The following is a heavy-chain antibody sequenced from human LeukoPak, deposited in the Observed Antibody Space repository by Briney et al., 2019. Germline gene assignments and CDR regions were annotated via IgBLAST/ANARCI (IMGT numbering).Heavy chain of an antibody. Sequence: GGSLRLSCAASGFTFDDYAMSWVRQAPGKGLEWVSAISGSGGSTYYADSVKGRFTISRDNSKNTLYLQMNSLRAEDTAVYYCAKDYWDSSGYYDYWGQGTLVTVSS. CDR2: ISGSGGST. CDR1: GFTFDDYA. D-gene: IGHD3-22*01. J-gene: IGHJ4*02. CDR3: AKDYWDSSGYYDY. V-gene: IGHV3-23*01.